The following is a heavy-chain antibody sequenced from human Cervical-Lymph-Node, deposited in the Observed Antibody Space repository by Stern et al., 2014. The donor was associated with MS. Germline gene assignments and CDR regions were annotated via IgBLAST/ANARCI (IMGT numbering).Heavy chain of an antibody. D-gene: IGHD1-26*01. V-gene: IGHV1-69*06. CDR2: ITTLFGKA. Sequence: VQLVQSGAEVKKPGASVKVSCKGSGETFSSYSINWVRQVPGQGLEWMGVITTLFGKANYAKKSQGRVTITADKSTSTAYMELMTLRFEDPAVNYCARGGGLVGYFDYWGQGTLVSVSS. CDR1: GETFSSYS. CDR3: ARGGGLVGYFDY. J-gene: IGHJ4*02.